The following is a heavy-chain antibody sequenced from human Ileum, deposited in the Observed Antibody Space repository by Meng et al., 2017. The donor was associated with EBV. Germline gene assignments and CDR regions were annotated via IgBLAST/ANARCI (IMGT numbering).Heavy chain of an antibody. Sequence: QVQLQQSGPGLVRPSETLSLPCTVSGASVTSSGYYWSWLRQSPGKGLEWLGYVNYNGDSTYNPSLKSRDTIFIDTSKKQFYLNLTSATAADTAIYYCARDLRVGGAFDYWGQGTLVTVSS. CDR1: GASVTSSGYY. CDR2: VNYNGDS. V-gene: IGHV4-61*08. D-gene: IGHD1-26*01. CDR3: ARDLRVGGAFDY. J-gene: IGHJ4*02.